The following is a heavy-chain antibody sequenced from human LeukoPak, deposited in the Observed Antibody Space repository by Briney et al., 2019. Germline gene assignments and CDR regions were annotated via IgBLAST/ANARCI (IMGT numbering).Heavy chain of an antibody. V-gene: IGHV3-23*01. J-gene: IGHJ4*02. CDR1: GFTFSSYA. CDR2: ISGSGGST. CDR3: AKAQAIVVVTNNDY. D-gene: IGHD3-22*01. Sequence: GGSLRLSCAASGFTFSSYAMSWVRQAPGKGLEWVSAISGSGGSTYYADSVKGRFTISRDNSKNTLYLQMNSLRAEDTAVYCCAKAQAIVVVTNNDYWGQGTLDTVSS.